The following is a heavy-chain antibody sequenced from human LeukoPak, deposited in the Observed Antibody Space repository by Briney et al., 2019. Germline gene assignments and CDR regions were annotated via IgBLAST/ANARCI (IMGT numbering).Heavy chain of an antibody. CDR1: GYTFTSYG. D-gene: IGHD3-16*01. J-gene: IGHJ4*02. V-gene: IGHV1-18*01. CDR3: ARDLILGKRVDLAPPVGY. Sequence: GASVKVSCKASGYTFTSYGISWVRQAPGQGLEWVGWISAYNGNTNYAQKLQGRVTMTTDTSTSTAYMELRSLRSDDTAVYYCARDLILGKRVDLAPPVGYWGQGTLVTVSS. CDR2: ISAYNGNT.